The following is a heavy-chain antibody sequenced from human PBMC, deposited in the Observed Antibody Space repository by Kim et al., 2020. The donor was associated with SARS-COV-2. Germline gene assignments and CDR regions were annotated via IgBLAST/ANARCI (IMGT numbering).Heavy chain of an antibody. V-gene: IGHV1-69*13. CDR1: GGTFSSYA. CDR2: IIPIFGTA. J-gene: IGHJ6*02. D-gene: IGHD3-9*01. Sequence: SVKVSCKASGGTFSSYAISWVRQAPGQGLEWMGGIIPIFGTANYAQKFQGRVTITADESTSTAYMELSSLRSEDTAAYYCARAPTQDDILTGYYYYYYGMDVWGQGTTVTVSS. CDR3: ARAPTQDDILTGYYYYYYGMDV.